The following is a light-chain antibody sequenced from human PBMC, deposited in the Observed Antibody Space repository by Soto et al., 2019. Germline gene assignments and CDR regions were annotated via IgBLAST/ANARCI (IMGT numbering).Light chain of an antibody. J-gene: IGKJ1*01. CDR3: QQYNSWPPDRT. CDR1: QSVGSN. CDR2: GAS. Sequence: EIVMTQSPATLSVSPGERATLSCRASQSVGSNLSWYQQKHGQAPRLLIYGASSRATGSPARFSGSGSGTEVTLTISSLQSEDFAIYFCQQYNSWPPDRTFGQGTKVEIK. V-gene: IGKV3-15*01.